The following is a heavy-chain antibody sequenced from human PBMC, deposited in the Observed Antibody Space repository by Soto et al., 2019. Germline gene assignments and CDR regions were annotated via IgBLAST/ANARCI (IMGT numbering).Heavy chain of an antibody. D-gene: IGHD2-2*01. CDR3: AREKRGGIASAAGDY. CDR1: GASISRYY. CDR2: IFYSGST. Sequence: SETLSLTCTVSGASISRYYWSWIRQPPGKGLEWIGSIFYSGSTYYNPSLKSRVTISVDTSKNQFSLKLSSVSAADTGIYCCAREKRGGIASAAGDYWGRRSLVTVSS. J-gene: IGHJ4*02. V-gene: IGHV4-39*02.